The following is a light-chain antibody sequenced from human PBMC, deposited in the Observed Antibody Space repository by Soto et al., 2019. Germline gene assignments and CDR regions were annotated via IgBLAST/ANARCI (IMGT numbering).Light chain of an antibody. V-gene: IGLV2-8*01. CDR1: SSDVGGSKY. CDR2: EVN. CDR3: SSYADSNNFV. J-gene: IGLJ1*01. Sequence: QSALTQPPSASGSPGQSVSISCSGGSSDVGGSKYVSWYQVKPGKAPKLIIYEVNRRPEGAPYRFSGSKSGNTASLTVSGLQAEDDGDYYCSSYADSNNFVFGSGTKVTVL.